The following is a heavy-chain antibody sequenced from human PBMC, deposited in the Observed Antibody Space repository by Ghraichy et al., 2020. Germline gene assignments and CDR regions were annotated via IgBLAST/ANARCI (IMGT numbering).Heavy chain of an antibody. Sequence: SQTLSLTCTVSGGSISSYYWSWIRQSPGKGLERIGYIHYSGSTNYNPSLKRRVTMSVDTSKKQLSLKVRSVTAADSAVYYCARSKGASDYDFWSGNYYYAIDVWCQVAAVTVSS. CDR2: IHYSGST. J-gene: IGHJ6*02. V-gene: IGHV4-59*01. CDR1: GGSISSYY. D-gene: IGHD3-3*01. CDR3: ARSKGASDYDFWSGNYYYAIDV.